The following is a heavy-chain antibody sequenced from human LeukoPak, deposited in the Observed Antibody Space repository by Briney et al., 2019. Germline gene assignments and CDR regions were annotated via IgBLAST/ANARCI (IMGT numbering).Heavy chain of an antibody. Sequence: PGGSLRLSCAASGFTFSDCCMSWFRQAPGKGLEWPSYIGGSGADTNYADSVKGRFTTSRDNAKSSLYLQMNSLRAEDTAVYYCAKTLVASPGNTGGPWGQGTLVTVSS. J-gene: IGHJ5*02. CDR1: GFTFSDCC. D-gene: IGHD6-6*01. V-gene: IGHV3-11*03. CDR3: AKTLVASPGNTGGP. CDR2: IGGSGADT.